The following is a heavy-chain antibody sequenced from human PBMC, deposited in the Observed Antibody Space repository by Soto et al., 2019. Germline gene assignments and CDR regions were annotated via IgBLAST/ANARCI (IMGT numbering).Heavy chain of an antibody. Sequence: SVKVSCKASGGNFSSHGISWVRQAPGQGLEFMGGIMPIFGTTNYAQKFRGRVTITADEPTSTVYMELRSLRSADTAVYYCARGGSSWYNWFDPWGQGALVTVSS. CDR3: ARGGSSWYNWFDP. CDR1: GGNFSSHG. V-gene: IGHV1-69*13. CDR2: IMPIFGTT. J-gene: IGHJ5*02. D-gene: IGHD6-13*01.